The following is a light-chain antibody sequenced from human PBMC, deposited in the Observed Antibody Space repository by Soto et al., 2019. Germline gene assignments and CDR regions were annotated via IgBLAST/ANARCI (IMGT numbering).Light chain of an antibody. Sequence: VMTQSPATLSVSPGVRATLSCRASQSVNSNLAWYQQKPGQAPRLLIFGASTRATGIPARFSGSGSGTEFTLTISSLQSEDFAVYYCQHYHNWPPWTFGQGTKVEI. CDR3: QHYHNWPPWT. CDR2: GAS. CDR1: QSVNSN. J-gene: IGKJ1*01. V-gene: IGKV3-15*01.